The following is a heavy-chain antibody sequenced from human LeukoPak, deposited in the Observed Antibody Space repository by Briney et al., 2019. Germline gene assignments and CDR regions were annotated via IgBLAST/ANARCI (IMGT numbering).Heavy chain of an antibody. V-gene: IGHV3-7*01. CDR2: INQDGSEK. CDR3: ATDLFDY. J-gene: IGHJ4*02. Sequence: SGGSLRLSCAASGLILSTSWMSWVRQAPGKGLEWVAHINQDGSEKYYLDSVKGRFTISSDNAKNSLVLQMNSLRAEDTAVYYCATDLFDYWGQGTLVTVSS. CDR1: GLILSTSW.